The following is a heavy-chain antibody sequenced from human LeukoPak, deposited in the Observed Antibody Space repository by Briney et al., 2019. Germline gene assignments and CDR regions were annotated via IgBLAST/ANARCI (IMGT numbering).Heavy chain of an antibody. Sequence: GGSLRLSCAASGFTFSIYAMHWVRQAPGRGLEWVAFISHDGSNIYYEDSVKGRLTISRDNSKNTLYLQMNSLRAEDTAVYYCAREECSSSSCYTFDHWGQGTLVTVSS. V-gene: IGHV3-30*01. CDR2: ISHDGSNI. D-gene: IGHD2-2*02. CDR1: GFTFSIYA. CDR3: AREECSSSSCYTFDH. J-gene: IGHJ4*02.